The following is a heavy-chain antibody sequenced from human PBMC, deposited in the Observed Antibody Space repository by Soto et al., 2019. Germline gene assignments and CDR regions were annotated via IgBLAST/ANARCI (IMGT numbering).Heavy chain of an antibody. V-gene: IGHV4-39*01. Sequence: SETLSLTCTVSGGSISSSSYYWGWIRQPPGKGLEWIGSIYYSGSTYYNPSLKSRVTISVDTSKNQFSLKLSSVTAADTAVYYCARQHPASGQGDYWGQGTLVTVSS. CDR2: IYYSGST. CDR3: ARQHPASGQGDY. D-gene: IGHD5-12*01. CDR1: GGSISSSSYY. J-gene: IGHJ4*02.